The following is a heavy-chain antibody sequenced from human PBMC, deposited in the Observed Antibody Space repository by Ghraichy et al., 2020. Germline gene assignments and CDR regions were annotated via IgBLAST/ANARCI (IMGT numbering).Heavy chain of an antibody. Sequence: GSLRLSCAASGFTFSSYAMSWVRQAPGKGLEWVSAISGSGGSTYYADSVKGRFTISRDNSKNTLYLQMNSLRAEDTAVYYCAKDSMIVGCLDYWGQGTLVTVSS. CDR1: GFTFSSYA. D-gene: IGHD3-22*01. J-gene: IGHJ4*02. CDR3: AKDSMIVGCLDY. CDR2: ISGSGGST. V-gene: IGHV3-23*01.